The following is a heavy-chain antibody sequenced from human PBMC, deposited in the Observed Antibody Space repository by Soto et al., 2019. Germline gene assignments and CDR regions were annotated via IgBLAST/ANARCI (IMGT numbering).Heavy chain of an antibody. D-gene: IGHD3-10*01. CDR1: GGSFSGYY. CDR2: INHSGST. CDR3: ARGTWVRSAFDI. V-gene: IGHV4-34*01. Sequence: QVQLQQWGAGLLKPSETLSLTCAVYGGSFSGYYWSWIRQPPGKGLEWIGEINHSGSTNYNPSLKSRVTISVDTYKNQFALKLSSVTAADTAVYYCARGTWVRSAFDIWGQGTMVTVSS. J-gene: IGHJ3*02.